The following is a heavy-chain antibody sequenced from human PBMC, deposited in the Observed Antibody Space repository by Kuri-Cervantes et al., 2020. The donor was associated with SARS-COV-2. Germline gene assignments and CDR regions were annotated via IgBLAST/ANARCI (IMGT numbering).Heavy chain of an antibody. V-gene: IGHV3-20*04. D-gene: IGHD6-13*01. J-gene: IGHJ4*02. CDR2: INWNGGST. Sequence: GESLKISCAASGFTFDDYGMSWVRQAPGKGLEWVSDINWNGGSTGYADSVKGRFTISRDNAKNSLYLQMNSLRAEDTALYYCARVGDSSSWRGGPDYWGQGTLVTVSS. CDR3: ARVGDSSSWRGGPDY. CDR1: GFTFDDYG.